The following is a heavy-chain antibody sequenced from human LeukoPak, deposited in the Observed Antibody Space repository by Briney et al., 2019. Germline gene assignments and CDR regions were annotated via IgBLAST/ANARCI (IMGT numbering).Heavy chain of an antibody. J-gene: IGHJ3*02. D-gene: IGHD6-13*01. CDR2: IYTIGST. CDR3: ARDGGSSWSTRNDAFDI. CDR1: GGSISSYY. Sequence: SETLSLTCTVSGGSISSYYWSWIRQPAGKGLEWIGRIYTIGSTNYNPSLKSRVTMSVDTSKNQFSLKLSSVTAADTAVYYCARDGGSSWSTRNDAFDIWGQGTMVTVSS. V-gene: IGHV4-4*07.